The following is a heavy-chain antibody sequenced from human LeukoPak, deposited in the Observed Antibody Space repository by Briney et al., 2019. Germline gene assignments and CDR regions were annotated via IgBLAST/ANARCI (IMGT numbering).Heavy chain of an antibody. V-gene: IGHV1-18*01. CDR1: GYTFTNYG. CDR3: ARDSNSGSYYASYYYMDV. CDR2: ISAYNGNT. J-gene: IGHJ6*03. Sequence: ASVRVSCKASGYTFTNYGISWVLQAPGQGLEWVGWISAYNGNTNYAQKLQGRVTMTTDTSTSTAYMELRSLRSDDTAVYYCARDSNSGSYYASYYYMDVWGKGTTVTVSS. D-gene: IGHD1-26*01.